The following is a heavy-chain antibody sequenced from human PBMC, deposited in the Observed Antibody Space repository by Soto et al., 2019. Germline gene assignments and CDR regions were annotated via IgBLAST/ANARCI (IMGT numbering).Heavy chain of an antibody. CDR3: ARAPGGSSFPFDY. J-gene: IGHJ4*02. CDR1: GGTFSSYT. CDR2: IIPILGIA. V-gene: IGHV1-69*02. D-gene: IGHD6-6*01. Sequence: ASVKVSCKASGGTFSSYTISWVRQAPGQGLEWMGRIIPILGIANYAQKFQGRVTITADKSTSTAYMELSSLRSEDTAVYYCARAPGGSSFPFDYWGQGTLVTVSS.